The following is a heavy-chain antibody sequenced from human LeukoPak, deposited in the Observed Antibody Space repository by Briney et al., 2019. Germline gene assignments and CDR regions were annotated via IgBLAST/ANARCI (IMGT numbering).Heavy chain of an antibody. CDR2: IYHSGST. V-gene: IGHV4-59*12. D-gene: IGHD1-26*01. CDR1: GDSISTYY. J-gene: IGHJ4*02. Sequence: PSETLSLTCTVSGDSISTYYWSWIRQPPGKGLEWIGEIYHSGSTNYNPSLKSRVTISVDKSKNQFSLKLSSVTAADTAVYYCASPWESGGYWGQGTLVTVSS. CDR3: ASPWESGGY.